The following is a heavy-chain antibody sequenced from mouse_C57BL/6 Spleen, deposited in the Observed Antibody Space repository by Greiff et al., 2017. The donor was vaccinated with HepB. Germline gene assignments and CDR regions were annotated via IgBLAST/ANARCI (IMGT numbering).Heavy chain of an antibody. D-gene: IGHD1-1*01. CDR1: GFNIKDDY. Sequence: EVQLQQSGAELVRPGASVKLSCTASGFNIKDDYMHWVKQRPEQGLEWIGWIDPENGDTEYASKFQGKATITADTSSNTAYLQLSSLTSEDTAVYYCTTRHYGSSSDWYFDVWGTGTTVTVSS. J-gene: IGHJ1*03. CDR2: IDPENGDT. CDR3: TTRHYGSSSDWYFDV. V-gene: IGHV14-4*01.